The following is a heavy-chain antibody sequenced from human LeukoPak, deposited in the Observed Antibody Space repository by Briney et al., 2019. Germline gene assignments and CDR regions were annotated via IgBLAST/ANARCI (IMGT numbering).Heavy chain of an antibody. V-gene: IGHV4-34*01. Sequence: PSETLSLTCAVYGGSFSGYYWSWIRQPPGKGLEWIGEINHSGSTNYNPSLKSRVTISVDTSKNQFSLKLSSVTAADTAVYYCARECPGGIPMGFDYWGQRTLVTVSS. J-gene: IGHJ4*02. CDR2: INHSGST. CDR1: GGSFSGYY. CDR3: ARECPGGIPMGFDY. D-gene: IGHD3-16*01.